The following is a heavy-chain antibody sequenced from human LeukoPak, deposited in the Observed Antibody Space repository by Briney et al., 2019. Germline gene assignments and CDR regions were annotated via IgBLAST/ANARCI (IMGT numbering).Heavy chain of an antibody. CDR2: ISYDGSNK. CDR1: GFTFSSYG. J-gene: IGHJ4*02. CDR3: AKGALSSVYAGYYFDY. V-gene: IGHV3-30*18. D-gene: IGHD3-22*01. Sequence: GGSLRLSCAASGFTFSSYGMHWVRQAPGKGLEWVAVISYDGSNKYYADSVKGRFTISRGNSKNTLYLQMSSLRAEDTAVYYCAKGALSSVYAGYYFDYWGQGTLVTVSS.